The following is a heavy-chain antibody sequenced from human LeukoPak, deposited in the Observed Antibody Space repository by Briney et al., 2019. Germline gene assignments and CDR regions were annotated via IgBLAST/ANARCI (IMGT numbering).Heavy chain of an antibody. CDR2: IYTSEST. Sequence: SQTLSLTCTVSGGSISSGSYYWSWIRQPAGKGLEWIGRIYTSESTNYNPSLKSRVTISVDTSKNQFSLKLSSVTAADTAVYYCARTYYDFWSGYYSASTTNYGMDVWGQGTTVTVSS. J-gene: IGHJ6*02. CDR3: ARTYYDFWSGYYSASTTNYGMDV. V-gene: IGHV4-61*02. CDR1: GGSISSGSYY. D-gene: IGHD3-3*01.